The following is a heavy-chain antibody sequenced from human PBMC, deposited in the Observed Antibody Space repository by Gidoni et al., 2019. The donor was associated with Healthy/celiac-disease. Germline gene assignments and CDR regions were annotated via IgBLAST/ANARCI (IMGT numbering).Heavy chain of an antibody. CDR2: ISGSGGST. Sequence: EVQLLESGGGLVQPGGSLRLSCSASGFTFSSYAMSWVRQAPGKGLEWVSAISGSGGSTYYADSVKGRFTISRDNSKNTLYLQMNSLRAEDTAVYYCATANYNSGSYPYWGQGTLVTVSS. V-gene: IGHV3-23*01. CDR3: ATANYNSGSYPY. D-gene: IGHD1-26*01. J-gene: IGHJ4*02. CDR1: GFTFSSYA.